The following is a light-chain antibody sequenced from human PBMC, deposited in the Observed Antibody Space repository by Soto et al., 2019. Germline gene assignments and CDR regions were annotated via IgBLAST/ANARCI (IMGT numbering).Light chain of an antibody. J-gene: IGKJ1*01. V-gene: IGKV3-20*01. CDR2: SAS. CDR3: QHYGDSRT. CDR1: QSLSSNF. Sequence: EIVLTQSPATLSLSPGERATLSCRASQSLSSNFLAWYQQKPGQAPRLLIYSASTRATGIPARFSGSGSGADFTLTISRLEPEDFAVYYCQHYGDSRTFGQGTKVDIK.